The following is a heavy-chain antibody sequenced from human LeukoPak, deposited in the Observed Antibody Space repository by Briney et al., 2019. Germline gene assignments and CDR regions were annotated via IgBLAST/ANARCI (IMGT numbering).Heavy chain of an antibody. CDR3: VRDRTVVTATCALIAFDI. V-gene: IGHV1-18*01. Sequence: GGSAKISCKAAGYTFTSYGISWGRQPPGQGREWMGWISAYNGNTTYAQKLQGRLTMTTDTSTSTAYMALRSLRSDDTAVYYCVRDRTVVTATCALIAFDIWGQGKMVTVSS. CDR1: GYTFTSYG. J-gene: IGHJ3*02. D-gene: IGHD2-21*02. CDR2: ISAYNGNT.